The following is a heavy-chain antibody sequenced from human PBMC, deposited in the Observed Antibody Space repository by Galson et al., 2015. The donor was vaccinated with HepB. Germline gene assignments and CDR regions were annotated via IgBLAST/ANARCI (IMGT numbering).Heavy chain of an antibody. CDR3: ARADSDISGYSVIYAFDM. CDR1: GFAFSTYS. J-gene: IGHJ3*02. D-gene: IGHD3-22*01. CDR2: ISSRSSHI. Sequence: LRLSCAASGFAFSTYSMNWVRQAPEKGLEWVSSISSRSSHIYYAESVKGRFTISRDNAKNSLYLQVNSLRAEDTAVYYCARADSDISGYSVIYAFDMWGQGTMVTVSS. V-gene: IGHV3-21*01.